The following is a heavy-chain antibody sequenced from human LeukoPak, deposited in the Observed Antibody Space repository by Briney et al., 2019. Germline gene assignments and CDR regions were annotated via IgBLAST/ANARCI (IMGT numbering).Heavy chain of an antibody. CDR3: ARDSPFEWAVFGDSFDI. D-gene: IGHD3-3*01. V-gene: IGHV4-59*01. Sequence: SETLSLTCTVSGGSISEYYWSWIRQSPGKGLEWIGHMHYSGSTNYNSSLESRVTISMDTSKRQISLKLSSVTAADTAVYYCARDSPFEWAVFGDSFDIWGQGTVVAVSS. CDR1: GGSISEYY. CDR2: MHYSGST. J-gene: IGHJ3*02.